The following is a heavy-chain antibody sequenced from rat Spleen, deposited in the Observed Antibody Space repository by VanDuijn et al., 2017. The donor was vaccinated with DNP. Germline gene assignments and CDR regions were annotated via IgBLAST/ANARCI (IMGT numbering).Heavy chain of an antibody. V-gene: IGHV5-7*01. CDR1: GFTFSDHN. CDR2: ISNDGRNT. CDR3: ARLSAAGYPDY. D-gene: IGHD2-2*01. Sequence: EVQLVESGGGLVQPGRSLILSCTASGFTFSDHNMAWVRQAPKKGLEWVATISNDGRNTYYRDSVKGRFTISRDNAKSTLYLQMDSLRSEDTATYYCARLSAAGYPDYWGQGVMVTVSS. J-gene: IGHJ2*01.